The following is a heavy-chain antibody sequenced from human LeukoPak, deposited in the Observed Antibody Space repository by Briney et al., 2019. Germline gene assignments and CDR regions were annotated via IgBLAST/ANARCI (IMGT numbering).Heavy chain of an antibody. CDR2: IYNSGNT. Sequence: SETLSLTCTVSGGSITTYYWTWIRQPPGKGLEWIGYIYNSGNTNYNPSLKSRVTISIDTSRNQLSLRLSSVTAADTAAYYCARQGSGGRSFDVWGQGTMVTVSS. CDR3: ARQGSGGRSFDV. D-gene: IGHD1-26*01. CDR1: GGSITTYY. V-gene: IGHV4-59*08. J-gene: IGHJ3*01.